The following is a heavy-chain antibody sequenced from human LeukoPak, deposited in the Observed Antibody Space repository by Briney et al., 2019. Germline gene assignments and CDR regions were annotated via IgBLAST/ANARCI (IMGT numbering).Heavy chain of an antibody. J-gene: IGHJ4*02. CDR2: IIPIFGTA. Sequence: SVKVSCKASGGTFSSYAISWVQQAPGQGLVWMGGIIPIFGTANYAQKFQGRVTITADESTSTAYMELSSLRSEDTAVYYCARDHYDFWSGYSSSFDYWGQGTLVTVSS. CDR1: GGTFSSYA. CDR3: ARDHYDFWSGYSSSFDY. V-gene: IGHV1-69*01. D-gene: IGHD3-3*01.